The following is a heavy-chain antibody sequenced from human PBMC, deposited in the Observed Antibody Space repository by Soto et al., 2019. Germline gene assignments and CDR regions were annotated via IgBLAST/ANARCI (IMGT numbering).Heavy chain of an antibody. D-gene: IGHD3-10*01. J-gene: IGHJ5*02. V-gene: IGHV1-69*13. Sequence: GASVKVSCKSSGGTFSSYAISWVRQAPGQGLEWMGGIIPIFGTANYAQKFQGRVTITADESTSTAYMELSSLRSEDTAVYYCARGGMVPKNWFDPWGQGTLVTVSS. CDR3: ARGGMVPKNWFDP. CDR2: IIPIFGTA. CDR1: GGTFSSYA.